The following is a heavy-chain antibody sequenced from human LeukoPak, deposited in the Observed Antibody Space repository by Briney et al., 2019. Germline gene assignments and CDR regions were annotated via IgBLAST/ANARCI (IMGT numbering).Heavy chain of an antibody. J-gene: IGHJ4*02. CDR3: ARDLPGSSPFGY. CDR2: IYHSGAT. CDR1: GDSISNSTFY. V-gene: IGHV4-39*07. Sequence: SETLSLTCTVSGDSISNSTFYWGWIRQPPGKGLEWIGTIYHSGATYYDPSLKSRVTISVDTSKNQFSLDLTSVTAADTAVYYCARDLPGSSPFGYWGQGTLVTVSS. D-gene: IGHD1-26*01.